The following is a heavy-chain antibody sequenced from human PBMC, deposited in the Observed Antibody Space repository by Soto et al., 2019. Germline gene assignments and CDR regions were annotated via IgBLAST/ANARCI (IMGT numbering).Heavy chain of an antibody. D-gene: IGHD6-19*01. CDR1: GDSITSRGSS. CDR2: IYHSGST. CDR3: ARILAVAGPGNIWLFDY. Sequence: PSETLSLTCAVSGDSITSRGSSWAWIRQPPGKGLEWLGYIYHSGSTFYNPSLKSRVTISVDKSKNQFSLKLSSVTAADTAVYYCARILAVAGPGNIWLFDYWGQGTLVTVSS. V-gene: IGHV4-30-2*01. J-gene: IGHJ4*02.